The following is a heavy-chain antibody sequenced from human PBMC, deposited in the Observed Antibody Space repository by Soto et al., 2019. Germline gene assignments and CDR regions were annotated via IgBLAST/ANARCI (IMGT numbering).Heavy chain of an antibody. V-gene: IGHV5-51*01. J-gene: IGHJ4*02. Sequence: PGESLKISCKGSGYSFTSYWIGWVRQMPGKGLEWMGIIYPGDSDTRYSPSFQGQVTISADKSISTAYLQWSSLKASDTAMYYCARQITVGRSWHELDYWGQGTLVTVSS. CDR3: ARQITVGRSWHELDY. D-gene: IGHD6-13*01. CDR1: GYSFTSYW. CDR2: IYPGDSDT.